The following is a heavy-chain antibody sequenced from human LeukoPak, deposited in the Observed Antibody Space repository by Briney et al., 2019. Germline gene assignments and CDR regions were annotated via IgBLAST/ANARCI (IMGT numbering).Heavy chain of an antibody. V-gene: IGHV1-46*01. D-gene: IGHD3-22*01. CDR1: GYTFTSYY. J-gene: IGHJ3*02. Sequence: ASVKVSCKASGYTFTSYYMHWVRQAPGQGLEWMGIINPSGGSTSYAQKFQGRVTMTRDMSTSTVYMELSSLRSEDTAVYYCARFTTAYDSSGYYSIVAFDIWAKGQWSPSLQ. CDR2: INPSGGST. CDR3: ARFTTAYDSSGYYSIVAFDI.